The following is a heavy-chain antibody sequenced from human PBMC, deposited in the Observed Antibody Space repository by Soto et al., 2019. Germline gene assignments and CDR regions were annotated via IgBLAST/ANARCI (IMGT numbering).Heavy chain of an antibody. V-gene: IGHV3-30*18. J-gene: IGHJ4*02. Sequence: PGGSLRLSCAASGFTFSSYGMHWVRQAPGKGLEWVAVISYDGSNKYYADSVKGRFTISRDNSKNTLYLQMNSLRAEDTAVYYCAKEIRSLQLWLQNFDYWGQGTLVTVSS. CDR1: GFTFSSYG. CDR3: AKEIRSLQLWLQNFDY. CDR2: ISYDGSNK. D-gene: IGHD5-18*01.